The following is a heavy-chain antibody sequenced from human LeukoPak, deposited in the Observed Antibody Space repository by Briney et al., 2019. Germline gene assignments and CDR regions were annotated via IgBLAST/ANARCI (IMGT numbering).Heavy chain of an antibody. V-gene: IGHV1-18*01. J-gene: IGHJ6*03. D-gene: IGHD6-13*01. CDR3: ASSKWSAGGDYYHYMDV. CDR1: GYTFTSYG. Sequence: GASVKVSCKASGYTFTSYGISWVRQAPGQGLEWMGWISAYNGNTKYAQKLQGRVTVTTDTSTSTAYMELRSLRSDDTAVYYCASSKWSAGGDYYHYMDVWGKGTTVTISS. CDR2: ISAYNGNT.